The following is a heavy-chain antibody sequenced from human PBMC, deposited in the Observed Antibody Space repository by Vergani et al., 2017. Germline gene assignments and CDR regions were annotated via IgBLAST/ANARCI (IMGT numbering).Heavy chain of an antibody. CDR1: GFTFSSYS. J-gene: IGHJ6*03. D-gene: IGHD3-22*01. Sequence: EVQLLESGGGLVQPGGSLRLSCAASGFTFSSYSMNWVRQAPGKGLEWVSYISSSSSTIYYADSVKGRFTISRDNAKNSLYLQMNGLRAEDTAVYYCARAKYYYDSSGYYDYYYYMDVWGKGTTVTVSS. CDR2: ISSSSSTI. CDR3: ARAKYYYDSSGYYDYYYYMDV. V-gene: IGHV3-48*04.